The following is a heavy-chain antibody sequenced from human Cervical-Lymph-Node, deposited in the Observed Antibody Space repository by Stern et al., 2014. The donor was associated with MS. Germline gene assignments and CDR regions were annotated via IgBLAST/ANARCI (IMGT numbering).Heavy chain of an antibody. J-gene: IGHJ4*02. V-gene: IGHV1-3*01. CDR1: GYTFTSYA. Sequence: QVQLVQSGAEVRKPGASVKVSCKASGYTFTSYAMNWVRQAPGQRLEWMGGINAGTGNTKYSQKCQARVTLTRDTSASTAYMELSSLRSEDTAVYYCAKEGANDCFDYWGQGTLVTVSS. CDR2: INAGTGNT. CDR3: AKEGANDCFDY.